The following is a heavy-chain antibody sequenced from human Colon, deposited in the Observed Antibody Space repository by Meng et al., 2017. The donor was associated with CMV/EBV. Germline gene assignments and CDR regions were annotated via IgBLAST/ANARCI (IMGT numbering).Heavy chain of an antibody. V-gene: IGHV3-21*04. CDR1: GFTFSSYT. CDR3: ARVSGNSRMDV. Sequence: GGSLRLSCVASGFTFSSYTMTWVRQAPGKGLEWVSFIGSNSSSIYYADSLKGRFTVSRDNGNNTLFLQMNSLRAEDTAVYYCARVSGNSRMDVWGQGTTVTVSS. CDR2: IGSNSSSI. J-gene: IGHJ6*02. D-gene: IGHD1-26*01.